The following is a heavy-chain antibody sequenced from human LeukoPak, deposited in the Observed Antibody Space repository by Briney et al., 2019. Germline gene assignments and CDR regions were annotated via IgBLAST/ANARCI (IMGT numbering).Heavy chain of an antibody. CDR2: IRSKANSYAT. CDR3: TTTYSSGWSKFDY. J-gene: IGHJ4*02. Sequence: GGSLRLSCAASGFTFSGSAMHWVRQASGKGLEGVGRIRSKANSYATAYAVSVKGRFTISRDDSKNTAYLQMNSLKTEDTAVYYCTTTYSSGWSKFDYWGQGTLVTVSS. V-gene: IGHV3-73*01. CDR1: GFTFSGSA. D-gene: IGHD6-19*01.